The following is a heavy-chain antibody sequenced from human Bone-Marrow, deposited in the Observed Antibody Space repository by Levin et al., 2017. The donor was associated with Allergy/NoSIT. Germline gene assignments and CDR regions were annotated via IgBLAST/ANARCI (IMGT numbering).Heavy chain of an antibody. CDR1: GFTFSNAW. D-gene: IGHD5-18*01. CDR2: IKSESDGEKT. V-gene: IGHV3-15*01. Sequence: GGSLRLSCAASGFTFSNAWMSWVRQAPGKGLEWVGRIKSESDGEKTDYAAPVKGRFTISRDDSKNMLYLQMNSLKTEDTAVYYCSGPTSGYSYGVFDYWGQGTLVTVSS. CDR3: SGPTSGYSYGVFDY. J-gene: IGHJ4*02.